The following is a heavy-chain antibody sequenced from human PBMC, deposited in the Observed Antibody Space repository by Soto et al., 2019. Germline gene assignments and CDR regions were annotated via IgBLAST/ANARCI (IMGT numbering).Heavy chain of an antibody. Sequence: QLQLQESGPGLVKPSETLSLTCPVSGGSISGYYWSWIRQPPGKGLEWIAFIHYTGSSNSNPSLKSRVTISVDTSKNQLSLELNSVTAADTAVYYCARHSNEYRKSLDNWGQGTLVTVSS. CDR2: IHYTGSS. CDR1: GGSISGYY. D-gene: IGHD4-4*01. J-gene: IGHJ4*02. V-gene: IGHV4-59*08. CDR3: ARHSNEYRKSLDN.